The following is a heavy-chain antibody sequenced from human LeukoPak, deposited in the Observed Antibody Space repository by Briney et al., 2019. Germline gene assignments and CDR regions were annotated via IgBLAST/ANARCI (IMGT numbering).Heavy chain of an antibody. Sequence: SETLSLTCTVSGGSVSSGNYYWSWIRQPPGKGLEWIGFMSNSGHTDSNASLKSRVTISVDTSKNQFSLKLKSVTAADTAVYYCARVSVAGTGPDYWGQGTLVTV. CDR2: MSNSGHT. D-gene: IGHD6-13*01. CDR3: ARVSVAGTGPDY. CDR1: GGSVSSGNYY. V-gene: IGHV4-61*01. J-gene: IGHJ4*02.